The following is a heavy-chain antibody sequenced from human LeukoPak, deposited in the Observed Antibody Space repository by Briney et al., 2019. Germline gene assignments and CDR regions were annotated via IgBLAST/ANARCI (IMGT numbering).Heavy chain of an antibody. Sequence: SETLSLTCTVSGGSISSGDYYWSWIRQPPGKGLEWIGYIYYSGSTYYNPSLKSRVTISVDTSKNQFSLKLSSVTAADTAVYYCARDGGGYSSSSGFDYWGQGTLVTVSS. J-gene: IGHJ4*02. V-gene: IGHV4-30-4*02. CDR2: IYYSGST. D-gene: IGHD6-6*01. CDR3: ARDGGGYSSSSGFDY. CDR1: GGSISSGDYY.